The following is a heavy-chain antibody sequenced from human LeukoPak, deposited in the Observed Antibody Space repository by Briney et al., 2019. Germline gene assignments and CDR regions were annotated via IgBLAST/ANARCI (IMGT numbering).Heavy chain of an antibody. CDR3: ARDHNYAFDN. J-gene: IGHJ4*02. D-gene: IGHD1-1*01. CDR1: GFPFIEYS. CDR2: IGIDSGNT. Sequence: PGSSLRLSCTASGFPFIEYSMNWVRQAPGKGLEWISYIGIDSGNTKYADSVRGRFTISADKPKNSLYLQMNSLRVEDTAVYYCARDHNYAFDNWGQGTLVSVAS. V-gene: IGHV3-48*01.